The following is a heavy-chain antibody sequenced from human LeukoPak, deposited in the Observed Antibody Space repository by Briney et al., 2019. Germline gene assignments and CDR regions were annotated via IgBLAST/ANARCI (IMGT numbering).Heavy chain of an antibody. Sequence: GGSLRLSCAASGFTFSSYSMNWVRQAPGKGLEWVSSISSSSSYIYYADSVKGRFTISRDNAKNSLYLQMNSLRAEDTAVYYCARHPGIVGAKGAAFDIWGQGTMVTVSS. V-gene: IGHV3-21*04. J-gene: IGHJ3*02. D-gene: IGHD1-26*01. CDR2: ISSSSSYI. CDR3: ARHPGIVGAKGAAFDI. CDR1: GFTFSSYS.